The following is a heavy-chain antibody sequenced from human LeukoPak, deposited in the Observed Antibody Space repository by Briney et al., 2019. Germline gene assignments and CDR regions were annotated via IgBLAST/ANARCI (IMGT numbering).Heavy chain of an antibody. CDR3: ARDGASGVDIVAHTFDY. J-gene: IGHJ4*02. Sequence: SETLSLTCTVSGGSVSSYYWSWIRQSPGKGLEWIWYIHHSGGTNYNPSLKSRAAISVETSKNQFSLKLRSVTAADTAVYYCARDGASGVDIVAHTFDYWGQGTLVTVSS. CDR2: IHHSGGT. D-gene: IGHD5-12*01. CDR1: GGSVSSYY. V-gene: IGHV4-59*02.